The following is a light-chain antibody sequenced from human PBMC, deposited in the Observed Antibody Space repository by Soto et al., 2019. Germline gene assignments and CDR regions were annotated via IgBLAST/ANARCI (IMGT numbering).Light chain of an antibody. CDR2: AAS. J-gene: IGKJ1*01. CDR3: QQSYSTPPT. V-gene: IGKV1-39*01. Sequence: DIQMTQSPSSLSASVGDRVTITCRASQGISTYLNWYQQKPGKAPKLLIYAASSLQSGVPSRFSGSESETDFTLTISSLQPEDFATYYCQQSYSTPPTFGQGTKVDIK. CDR1: QGISTY.